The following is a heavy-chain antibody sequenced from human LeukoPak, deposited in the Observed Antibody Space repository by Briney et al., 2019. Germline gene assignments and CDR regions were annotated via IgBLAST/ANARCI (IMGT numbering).Heavy chain of an antibody. CDR2: IWYDGSNK. CDR1: GFTFSSYG. D-gene: IGHD6-19*01. Sequence: GRSLRLSCVVSGFTFSSYGMHWVRQAPGKGLEWVAVIWYDGSNKYYADSVKGRFTISRDNPKNTLYLQMNSLRAEDTAVYYCAKKGPSSGFYNFDSWGQGTLVTVSS. V-gene: IGHV3-33*06. J-gene: IGHJ4*02. CDR3: AKKGPSSGFYNFDS.